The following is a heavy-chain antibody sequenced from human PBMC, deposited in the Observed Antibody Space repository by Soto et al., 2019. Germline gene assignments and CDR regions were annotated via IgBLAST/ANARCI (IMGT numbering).Heavy chain of an antibody. V-gene: IGHV3-21*01. CDR1: GFTFSSYS. CDR2: INPTSRYV. Sequence: EVQLLESGGGLVNPGGSLRLSCATSGFTFSSYSMDWVRQAPGKGLEWVSSINPTSRYVFYADSVRGRFTISRDYAENSLHLQMNGLRGEDTAVYYCARHETRLTGDGFDIWGRGTVVTVS. D-gene: IGHD3-9*01. J-gene: IGHJ3*02. CDR3: ARHETRLTGDGFDI.